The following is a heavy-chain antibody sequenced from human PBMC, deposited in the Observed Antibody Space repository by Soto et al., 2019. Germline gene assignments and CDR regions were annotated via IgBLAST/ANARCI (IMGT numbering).Heavy chain of an antibody. CDR3: AKVLFQQLVPDAFDI. J-gene: IGHJ3*02. Sequence: LRLSCAASGFAFSSYAMSWVRQAPGKGLEWVSAISGSGGSTYYADSVKGRFTISRDNSKNTLYLQMNSLRAEDTAVYYCAKVLFQQLVPDAFDIWGQGTMVTVSS. CDR1: GFAFSSYA. CDR2: ISGSGGST. V-gene: IGHV3-23*01. D-gene: IGHD6-13*01.